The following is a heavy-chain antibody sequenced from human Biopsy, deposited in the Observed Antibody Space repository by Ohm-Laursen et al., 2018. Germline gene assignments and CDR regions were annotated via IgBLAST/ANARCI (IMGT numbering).Heavy chain of an antibody. V-gene: IGHV1-2*02. CDR2: INSNSGDT. CDR3: ARREQLFKPWELLVRGPNGYSYKSMDV. J-gene: IGHJ6*02. Sequence: SSVKASCKASGYTFTDYYMYWVRQAPGQGLEWMGWINSNSGDTNYAQKFQGRVAMTRDTSITKAYLELSSLRSDGTAVYYCARREQLFKPWELLVRGPNGYSYKSMDVWGHGTTVTVSS. D-gene: IGHD1-26*01. CDR1: GYTFTDYY.